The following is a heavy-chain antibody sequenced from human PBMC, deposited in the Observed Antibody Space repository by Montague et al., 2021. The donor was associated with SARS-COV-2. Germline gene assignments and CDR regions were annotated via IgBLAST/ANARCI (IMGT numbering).Heavy chain of an antibody. Sequence: SETLSLTCAVHGGSFSTYSWNWIRQPPGKGLEWIGEIHHGGRTNYNPSLKSRVTISADTSKNQFSLKLTSVAAADTAVYYCARLGDGVVPSPILGVGPYYSYHYMDVWGKGTTVTVSS. CDR2: IHHGGRT. CDR1: GGSFSTYS. J-gene: IGHJ6*03. V-gene: IGHV4-34*01. CDR3: ARLGDGVVPSPILGVGPYYSYHYMDV. D-gene: IGHD3-10*01.